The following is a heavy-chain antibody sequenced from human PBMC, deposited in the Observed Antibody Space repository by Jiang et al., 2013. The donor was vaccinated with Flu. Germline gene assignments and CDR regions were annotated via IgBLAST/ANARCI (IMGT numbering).Heavy chain of an antibody. CDR1: GYTFRNYG. J-gene: IGHJ3*02. Sequence: SGAEVKKPGASVKVSCRASGYTFRNYGISWLRQAPGQRPEWMAWISGNNGKTSYAQKLQGRVTVTADTPASTVYMEFRSLSSDDTAVYYCARQRYGYSAFDIWGQGTMVTVSP. D-gene: IGHD5-18*01. CDR3: ARQRYGYSAFDI. CDR2: ISGNNGKT. V-gene: IGHV1-18*04.